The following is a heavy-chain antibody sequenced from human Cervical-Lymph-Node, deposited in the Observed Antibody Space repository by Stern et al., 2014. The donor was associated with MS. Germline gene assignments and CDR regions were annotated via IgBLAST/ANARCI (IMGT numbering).Heavy chain of an antibody. J-gene: IGHJ4*02. CDR1: GDSISNDNW. Sequence: QVQLVESGPGLVRPSGTLSLTCAVSGDSISNDNWWGWVRQPPGKGLEWIGEVYHTGRAKYDPSLKSRVTISVDKSKNQFSRRLTAMTAADTAVYYCARDQGFQLMNSWGQGTLVIVSS. CDR3: ARDQGFQLMNS. D-gene: IGHD2-2*01. V-gene: IGHV4-4*02. CDR2: VYHTGRA.